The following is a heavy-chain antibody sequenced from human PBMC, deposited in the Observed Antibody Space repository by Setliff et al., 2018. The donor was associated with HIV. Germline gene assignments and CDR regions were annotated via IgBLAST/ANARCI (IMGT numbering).Heavy chain of an antibody. CDR3: ARHKTNYDFYAFDV. CDR2: IHSSGTT. D-gene: IGHD3-3*01. V-gene: IGHV4-39*01. CDR1: GGSFSSSTYS. J-gene: IGHJ3*01. Sequence: PSETLSLTCTVSGGSFSSSTYSWGWIRQPPGLGLEWIGSIHSSGTTDYNPSPKSRVAMSVDTSRSQFSLKLTSVTAADTAVYYCARHKTNYDFYAFDVWGQGTMVTVS.